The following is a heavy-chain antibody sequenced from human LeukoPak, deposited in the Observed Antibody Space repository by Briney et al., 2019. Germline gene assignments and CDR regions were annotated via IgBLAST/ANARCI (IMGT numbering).Heavy chain of an antibody. J-gene: IGHJ4*02. CDR1: GFAFSSYW. CDR2: IKQDGSEK. V-gene: IGHV3-7*01. D-gene: IGHD3-10*01. CDR3: ARSPRGRDY. Sequence: GSLRLSCVASGFAFSSYWMNWVRQAPGKGLEWVANIKQDGSEKYYVDSVKGRFTISRDNAKNSLYLQMNSLRAEDTAVYYCARSPRGRDYWGQGTLVTVSS.